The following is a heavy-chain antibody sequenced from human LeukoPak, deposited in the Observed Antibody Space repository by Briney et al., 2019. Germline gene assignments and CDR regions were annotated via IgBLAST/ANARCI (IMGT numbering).Heavy chain of an antibody. CDR2: IYYSGST. Sequence: PSETLSLTCTVSGGSISSYYWSWIRQPPGKGLECIGYIYYSGSTNYNPSLKSLVTISVDTSKNQYSLKLRSLSPPPTPVYYCAGRKGGDCFDYWGQGTLVTVSS. J-gene: IGHJ4*02. CDR3: AGRKGGDCFDY. V-gene: IGHV4-59*01. CDR1: GGSISSYY. D-gene: IGHD2-21*01.